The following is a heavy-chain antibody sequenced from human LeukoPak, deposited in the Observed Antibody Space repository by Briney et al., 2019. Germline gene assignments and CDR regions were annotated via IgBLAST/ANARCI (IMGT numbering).Heavy chain of an antibody. V-gene: IGHV4-59*01. D-gene: IGHD3-10*01. CDR2: IYYSGST. Sequence: SETLSLTCTVSGGSISSYYWSWIRQPPGKGLEWIGYIYYSGSTNYNPSLKSRVTISVDTSKNQFSLKLSSVTAADTAVYYCARDGRGSGSCYAFDIWGQGTMVTVSS. CDR3: ARDGRGSGSCYAFDI. J-gene: IGHJ3*02. CDR1: GGSISSYY.